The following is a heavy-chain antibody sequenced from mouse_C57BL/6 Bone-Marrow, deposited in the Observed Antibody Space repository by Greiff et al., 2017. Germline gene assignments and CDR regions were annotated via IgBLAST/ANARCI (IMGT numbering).Heavy chain of an antibody. CDR1: GFTFSDYG. D-gene: IGHD1-1*01. CDR3: ARDYYGSRAWFAY. V-gene: IGHV5-17*01. J-gene: IGHJ3*01. CDR2: ISSGSSTT. Sequence: EVKLMESGGGLVKPGGSLKLSCAASGFTFSDYGMHWVRQAPEKGLEWVAYISSGSSTTYYADTVKGRFTISRDNAENTLFLQMTSLRSEDTAMYYCARDYYGSRAWFAYWGQGTLVTVSA.